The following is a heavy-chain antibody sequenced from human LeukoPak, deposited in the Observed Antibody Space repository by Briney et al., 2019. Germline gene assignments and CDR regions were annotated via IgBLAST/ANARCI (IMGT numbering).Heavy chain of an antibody. D-gene: IGHD1-1*01. CDR1: GFTFSSYG. CDR3: ARLCGTDPGWFDP. CDR2: IWYDGSNK. V-gene: IGHV3-33*01. J-gene: IGHJ5*02. Sequence: GGSLRLSCAASGFTFSSYGMHWVRQAPGKGLEWVAVIWYDGSNKDYADSVKGRFTISRDNSKNTLYLQMNSLRAEDTAVYYCARLCGTDPGWFDPWGQGTLV.